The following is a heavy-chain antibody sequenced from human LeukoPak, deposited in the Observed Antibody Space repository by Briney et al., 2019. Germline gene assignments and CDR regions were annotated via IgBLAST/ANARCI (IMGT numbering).Heavy chain of an antibody. CDR2: ISGSGGST. CDR3: ARNPIWGSYRYICLDI. V-gene: IGHV3-23*01. CDR1: GFTFSSYA. J-gene: IGHJ3*02. Sequence: GGSLRLSCAASGFTFSSYAMSWVRQAPGKGLEWVSAISGSGGSTYYADSVKGRFTISRDNSKNTLYLQMNSLRAEDTAVYYCARNPIWGSYRYICLDIWGQGTMVTVSS. D-gene: IGHD3-16*02.